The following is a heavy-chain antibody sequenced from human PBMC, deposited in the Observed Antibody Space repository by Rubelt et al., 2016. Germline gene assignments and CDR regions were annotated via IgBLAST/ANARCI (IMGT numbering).Heavy chain of an antibody. CDR3: VRGSSGWKGVDY. CDR2: IRVSSTTI. J-gene: IGHJ4*02. Sequence: GGLVQPGGSLRLSCAASGFAFSGYTMNWVRQAPGKGLEWVSYIRVSSTTIYYADSVKGRFTISRDSAMSTLYLQMNSLRVEDTAVYYCVRGSSGWKGVDYWGQGTLVTVSS. V-gene: IGHV3-48*04. CDR1: GFAFSGYT. D-gene: IGHD6-19*01.